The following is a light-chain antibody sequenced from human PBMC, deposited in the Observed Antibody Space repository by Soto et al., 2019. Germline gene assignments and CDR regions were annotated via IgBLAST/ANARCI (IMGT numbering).Light chain of an antibody. CDR2: DAS. J-gene: IGKJ2*01. Sequence: EIAMTQSPATLSVSPGERVTLSCRASQSVYNKLAWYQQKPGQAPRLLIYDASSRATGIPARFSGSGSGTEFTLTISSLQSEDFAVYYCQQYNNWPPEYTFGQGTKLEIK. V-gene: IGKV3-15*01. CDR1: QSVYNK. CDR3: QQYNNWPPEYT.